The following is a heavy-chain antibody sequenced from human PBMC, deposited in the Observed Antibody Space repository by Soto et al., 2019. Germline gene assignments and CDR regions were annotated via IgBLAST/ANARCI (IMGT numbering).Heavy chain of an antibody. CDR1: GFTFSSYW. Sequence: RLSCAASGFTFSSYWMSWVRQAPGKGLEWVANIKQDGSEKYYVDSVKGRFTISRDNAKNSLYLQMNSLRAEDTAVYYCARDSYYDILTGYYYYYYYGMDVWGQGTTVTVSS. V-gene: IGHV3-7*01. J-gene: IGHJ6*01. CDR2: IKQDGSEK. D-gene: IGHD3-9*01. CDR3: ARDSYYDILTGYYYYYYYGMDV.